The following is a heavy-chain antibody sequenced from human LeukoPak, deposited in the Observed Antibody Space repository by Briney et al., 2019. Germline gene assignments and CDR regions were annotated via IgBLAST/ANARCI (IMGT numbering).Heavy chain of an antibody. CDR2: IWFDGSDK. V-gene: IGHV3-33*01. CDR1: GFTFSTYA. J-gene: IGHJ4*02. CDR3: ARGLEYNSDYGDF. D-gene: IGHD3-16*01. Sequence: GRSLRLSCAASGFTFSTYAMHWVRQAPGQGLEWVALIWFDGSDKYYADSVKGRFTISRDNSKNTLYLQMNSLRAEDTALYYCARGLEYNSDYGDFWGQGTLVTVSS.